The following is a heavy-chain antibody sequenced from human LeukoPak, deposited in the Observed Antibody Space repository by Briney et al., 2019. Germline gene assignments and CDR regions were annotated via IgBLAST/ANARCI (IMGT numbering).Heavy chain of an antibody. Sequence: PAGGSLRLSCAASGFTFSSYAMNWVRQAPGKGLEWVSAISGSGGSTYYADSVKGRFTISRDNSKNTLYLQMNSLRAEDTAVYYCAKMGRSSGWSHTARYYYYYYMDVWGKGTTVTVSS. V-gene: IGHV3-23*01. CDR2: ISGSGGST. CDR3: AKMGRSSGWSHTARYYYYYYMDV. CDR1: GFTFSSYA. D-gene: IGHD6-19*01. J-gene: IGHJ6*03.